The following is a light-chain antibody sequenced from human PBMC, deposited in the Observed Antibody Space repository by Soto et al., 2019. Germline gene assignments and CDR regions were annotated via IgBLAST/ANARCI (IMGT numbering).Light chain of an antibody. V-gene: IGKV3-20*01. CDR3: QQYGSSPT. CDR2: GAS. CDR1: QSVSSNY. J-gene: IGKJ4*01. Sequence: EIVLTQSPGTVSLSPGESATLSCRASQSVSSNYLAWYQQIPGQAPRLLIYGASSRATAIPDRYSGSGSGTDFTLTISRLEPEDSAVYYCQQYGSSPTFGGGTKVDIK.